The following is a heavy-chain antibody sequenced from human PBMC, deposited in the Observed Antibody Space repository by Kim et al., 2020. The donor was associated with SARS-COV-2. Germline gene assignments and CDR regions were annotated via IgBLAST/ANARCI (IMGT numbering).Heavy chain of an antibody. J-gene: IGHJ4*02. V-gene: IGHV5-51*01. CDR1: GYSFTSYW. CDR3: ARRGYYDSSGPMAEPAGY. D-gene: IGHD3-22*01. Sequence: GESLKISCKGSGYSFTSYWIGWVRQMPGKGLEWMGIIYPGDSDTRYSPSFQGQVTISADKSISTAYLQWSSLKASDTAMYYCARRGYYDSSGPMAEPAGYWGQGTLVTVSS. CDR2: IYPGDSDT.